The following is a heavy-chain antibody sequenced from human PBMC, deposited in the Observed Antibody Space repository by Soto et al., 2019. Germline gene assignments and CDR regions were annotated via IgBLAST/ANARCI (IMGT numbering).Heavy chain of an antibody. CDR2: ISGSGGST. D-gene: IGHD1-26*01. J-gene: IGHJ4*02. CDR1: GFTFSKYA. V-gene: IGHV3-23*01. CDR3: ARRGSGSYYDY. Sequence: GSLRLSCAASGFTFSKYAMSWVRQAPGKGLEWVSAISGSGGSTYYADSVKGRFTISRDNSKNTLYLQMNSLRAEDTAVYYCARRGSGSYYDYWGQGTLVTVSS.